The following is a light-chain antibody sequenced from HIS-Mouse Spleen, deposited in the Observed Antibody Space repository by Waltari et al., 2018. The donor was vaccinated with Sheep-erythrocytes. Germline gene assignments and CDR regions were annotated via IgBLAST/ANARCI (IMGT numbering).Light chain of an antibody. CDR3: CSYAGSYNHV. Sequence: QSALTQPASVSGSPGQSITISCTGTSSDVGSSNLVSWYQQHPGKAPKLMIYDVSKRPSGVPDRFSGSKSGNTASLTISGLQAEDEADYYCCSYAGSYNHVFATGTKVTVL. V-gene: IGLV2-23*02. CDR1: SSDVGSSNL. J-gene: IGLJ1*01. CDR2: DVS.